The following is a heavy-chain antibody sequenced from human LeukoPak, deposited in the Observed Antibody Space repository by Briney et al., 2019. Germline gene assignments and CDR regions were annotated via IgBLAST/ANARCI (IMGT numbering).Heavy chain of an antibody. D-gene: IGHD2-15*01. CDR1: GGSISSSSYY. CDR3: ARSLCSGDSCYSVDY. J-gene: IGHJ4*02. CDR2: IYYSGST. Sequence: SETLSLTCTVSGGSISSSSYYWGWIRQPPGKGLEWIGSIYYSGSTYYNPSLKSRVTISVDTSKNQFSLKLSSVTAADTAVYYCARSLCSGDSCYSVDYWGQGTLVTVSS. V-gene: IGHV4-39*07.